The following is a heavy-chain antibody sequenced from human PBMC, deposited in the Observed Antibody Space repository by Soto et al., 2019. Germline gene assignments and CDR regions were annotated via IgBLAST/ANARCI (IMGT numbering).Heavy chain of an antibody. D-gene: IGHD6-6*01. V-gene: IGHV3-30*18. CDR2: ISYDGSNK. Sequence: PGGYLRLSCTVSGFTFTNYWMHWVRRAPGKELEWVAVISYDGSNKYYADSVKGRFTISRDNSKNTLYLQMNSLRAEDTAVYYCAKDQTHAGAARLWFSYYDCMDVRGQGTTVIVS. CDR3: AKDQTHAGAARLWFSYYDCMDV. CDR1: GFTFTNYW. J-gene: IGHJ6*02.